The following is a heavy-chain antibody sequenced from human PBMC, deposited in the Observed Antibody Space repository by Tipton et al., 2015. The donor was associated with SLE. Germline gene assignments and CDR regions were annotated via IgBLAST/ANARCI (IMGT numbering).Heavy chain of an antibody. Sequence: TLSLTCAVSGASISSNNWWTWVRQPPGKGLEWIGEIYHSTSTNYNPSLKSRLTLSLDMSKGQFSLKLISVTAADTAVYYCVRGKHIVATFYRANWFDSWGQGTLVTVSS. J-gene: IGHJ5*01. CDR2: IYHSTST. CDR3: VRGKHIVATFYRANWFDS. D-gene: IGHD5-12*01. V-gene: IGHV4-4*02. CDR1: GASISSNNW.